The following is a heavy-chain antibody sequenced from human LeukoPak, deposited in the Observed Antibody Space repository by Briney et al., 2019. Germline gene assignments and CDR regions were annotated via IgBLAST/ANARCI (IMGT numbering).Heavy chain of an antibody. CDR3: ARDYDFWSGYSTSLDY. CDR1: GFTFSSYS. Sequence: GGSLRLSCAASGFTFSSYSMNWVRQAPGKGLEWVSSISSSSSYIYYADSVKGRFTISRDNAKNSLYLQMDSLRAEDTAVYHCARDYDFWSGYSTSLDYWGQGTLVTVSS. D-gene: IGHD3-3*01. J-gene: IGHJ4*02. V-gene: IGHV3-21*01. CDR2: ISSSSSYI.